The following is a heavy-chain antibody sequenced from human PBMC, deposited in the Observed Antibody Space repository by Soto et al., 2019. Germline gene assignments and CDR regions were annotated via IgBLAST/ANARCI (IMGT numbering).Heavy chain of an antibody. V-gene: IGHV3-30-3*01. D-gene: IGHD2-15*01. J-gene: IGHJ6*02. CDR2: ISYDGSNK. CDR1: GFTFSSYA. Sequence: GGSLRLSCAASGFTFSSYAMHWVRQAPGKGLEWVAVISYDGSNKYYADSVKGRFTISRDNSKNTLYLQMNSLRAEDTAVYYCARIHCSGGSCYGYYYYGMDVWGQGTTVTVSS. CDR3: ARIHCSGGSCYGYYYYGMDV.